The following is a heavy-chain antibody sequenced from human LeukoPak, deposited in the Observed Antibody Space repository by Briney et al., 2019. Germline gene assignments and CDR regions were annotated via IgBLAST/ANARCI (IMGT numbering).Heavy chain of an antibody. J-gene: IGHJ4*02. D-gene: IGHD5-18*01. CDR3: ARANKDGYGFFGFDY. Sequence: GGSLRLSCAASGFAFDDYGMSWVRQAPGKGLEWVSGINWNGGSIGYADSVKGRFTISRDNAKNSLYLQINSLRAEDTALYYCARANKDGYGFFGFDYWGQGTLVTVSS. CDR1: GFAFDDYG. V-gene: IGHV3-20*04. CDR2: INWNGGSI.